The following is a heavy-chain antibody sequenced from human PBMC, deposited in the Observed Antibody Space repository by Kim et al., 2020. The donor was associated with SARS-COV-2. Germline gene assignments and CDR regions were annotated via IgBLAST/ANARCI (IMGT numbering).Heavy chain of an antibody. D-gene: IGHD5-12*01. V-gene: IGHV3-30*02. J-gene: IGHJ4*02. Sequence: YAASVKGRFTNSRDNSKNTLYLQMNSLRAEDTAVYYCAKEGQESGYDFDYWGQGTLVTVSS. CDR3: AKEGQESGYDFDY.